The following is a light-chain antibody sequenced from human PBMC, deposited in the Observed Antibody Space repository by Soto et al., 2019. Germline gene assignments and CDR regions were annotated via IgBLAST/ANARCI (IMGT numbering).Light chain of an antibody. CDR1: SGHSSYA. CDR2: VDSDGSH. V-gene: IGLV4-69*01. CDR3: QTWGTGPV. Sequence: QSVLTQSPSASASLGASVKLTCTLSSGHSSYAIAWHQQQPEKGPRYLMKVDSDGSHTKGDGIPHRFSGSSSGTERYLTISSLQSEDEADYYCQTWGTGPVFGGGTKVTVL. J-gene: IGLJ2*01.